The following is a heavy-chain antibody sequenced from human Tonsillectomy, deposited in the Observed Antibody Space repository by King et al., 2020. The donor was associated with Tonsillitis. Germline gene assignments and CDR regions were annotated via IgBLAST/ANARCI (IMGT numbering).Heavy chain of an antibody. V-gene: IGHV4-59*08. Sequence: QLQESGPGLVKPSETLSLTCTVSGGSMNSYYWSWIRQPPGKALEYIGFIHYSGSTNYNPSLKSRVTISVDTSKNQFSLKLSSVTAADTAVYYCARHGQSATGTGFLDSWGQGTLVTVSS. CDR3: ARHGQSATGTGFLDS. J-gene: IGHJ4*02. D-gene: IGHD6-13*01. CDR1: GGSMNSYY. CDR2: IHYSGST.